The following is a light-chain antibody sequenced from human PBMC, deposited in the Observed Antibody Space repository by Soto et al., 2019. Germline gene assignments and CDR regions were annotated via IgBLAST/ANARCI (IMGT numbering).Light chain of an antibody. V-gene: IGLV3-21*02. CDR1: NIGGKS. CDR2: DDS. J-gene: IGLJ2*01. CDR3: QVWESSSDHPVV. Sequence: SYELTQPPSVSVAPGQTARITCGGTNIGGKSVHWYEKKPGQAPVLVVYDDSDRPSGIPERFSGSKSGNAATLTISRVEVGDEADYYCQVWESSSDHPVVFGGGTKVTVL.